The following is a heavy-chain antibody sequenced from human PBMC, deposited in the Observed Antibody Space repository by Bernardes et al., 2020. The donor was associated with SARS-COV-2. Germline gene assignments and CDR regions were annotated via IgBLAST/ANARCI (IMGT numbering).Heavy chain of an antibody. D-gene: IGHD5-18*01. CDR2: IYWDDDV. V-gene: IGHV2-5*02. Sequence: SGPTLVKPTQTLTLTCTFSGFSLSTSGVRVHWIRQPPGKALEWLALIYWDDDVRYNPSLRSRLNITRDTSKNQVVLTLTNMDPVDTATYYCAHTTAKPLDYWGQGTLVTVSS. CDR3: AHTTAKPLDY. J-gene: IGHJ4*02. CDR1: GFSLSTSGVR.